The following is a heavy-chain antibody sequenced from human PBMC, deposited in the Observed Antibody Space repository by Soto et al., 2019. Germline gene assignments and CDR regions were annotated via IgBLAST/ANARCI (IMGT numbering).Heavy chain of an antibody. D-gene: IGHD3-22*01. Sequence: QVQLVQSGAEVKKPGSSVKVSCKASGGTFSSYTISWVRQAPGQGLEWMGRIIPILGIANYAQKFQARVTITADKFTSTSYMELRRLRSEDPAVYYCASRYDSSDYWGQGTLVTVSS. CDR3: ASRYDSSDY. J-gene: IGHJ4*02. CDR1: GGTFSSYT. V-gene: IGHV1-69*02. CDR2: IIPILGIA.